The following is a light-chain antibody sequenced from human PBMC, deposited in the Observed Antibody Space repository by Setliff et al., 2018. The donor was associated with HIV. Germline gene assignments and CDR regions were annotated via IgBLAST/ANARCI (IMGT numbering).Light chain of an antibody. CDR3: CSYASGSTSLFV. J-gene: IGLJ1*01. CDR2: EVS. V-gene: IGLV2-23*02. Sequence: QSALAQPASVSGSPGQSITISCTGTSTDVGTYNLVSWYQQHPGKDPKVMIYEVSKRPSGISNRFSGSKSGNTASLTISGLQPEDESDYYCCSYASGSTSLFVFGTGTKVTVL. CDR1: STDVGTYNL.